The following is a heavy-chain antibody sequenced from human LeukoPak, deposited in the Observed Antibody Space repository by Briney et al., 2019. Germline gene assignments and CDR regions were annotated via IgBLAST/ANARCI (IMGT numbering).Heavy chain of an antibody. Sequence: GGSLRLSCSASGFTFRDSYRSWVRRAPGKGLGWVSVIYSGGSKYYADSVKGRFTISRDNSKQTLYLQRNSLRAEATAVYYWAGDYYYYYGMDVWGQGTTVTVSS. CDR1: GFTFRDSY. V-gene: IGHV3-66*01. CDR3: AGDYYYYYGMDV. J-gene: IGHJ6*02. CDR2: IYSGGSK.